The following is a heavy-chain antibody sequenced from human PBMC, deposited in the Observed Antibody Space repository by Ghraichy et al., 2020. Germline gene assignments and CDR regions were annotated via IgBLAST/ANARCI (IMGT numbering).Heavy chain of an antibody. Sequence: SQTLSLTCTVSGGSISSYDWSWIRQPPGKGLEWIGYIYYSGSTNYNPSLKSRVTISVDTSKNQFSLKLSSVTSADTAVYYCATQWLAPEGAFDIWGQWTMVTVSS. D-gene: IGHD6-19*01. V-gene: IGHV4-59*01. J-gene: IGHJ3*02. CDR3: ATQWLAPEGAFDI. CDR1: GGSISSYD. CDR2: IYYSGST.